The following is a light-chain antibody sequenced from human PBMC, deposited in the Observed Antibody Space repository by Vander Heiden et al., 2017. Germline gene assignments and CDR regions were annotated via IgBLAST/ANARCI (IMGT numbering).Light chain of an antibody. J-gene: IGKJ1*01. CDR2: AAS. Sequence: DIQLTQSPSFLSASVGDRVTITCRASQGISSYLAWYQQKPGTGPKRLIYAASTLQSGVPSRFSGSGSGTEFTLTISSLQPEDFATYYCQQLSQTFGQGTKVEIK. V-gene: IGKV1-9*01. CDR1: QGISSY. CDR3: QQLSQT.